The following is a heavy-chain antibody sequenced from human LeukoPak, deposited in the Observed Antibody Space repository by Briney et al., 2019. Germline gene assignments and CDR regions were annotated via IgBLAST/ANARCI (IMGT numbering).Heavy chain of an antibody. J-gene: IGHJ4*02. CDR1: GFTFDDYA. Sequence: PGGSLRLSCAASGFTFDDYAMHWVRQAPGKGLEWVSSISWNSDSIGYADSVKGRFTISRDNAKNSLYLQMNSLRAEDTALYHCAKGYNYGNPDYWGQGTLVTVSS. CDR2: ISWNSDSI. D-gene: IGHD5-18*01. CDR3: AKGYNYGNPDY. V-gene: IGHV3-9*01.